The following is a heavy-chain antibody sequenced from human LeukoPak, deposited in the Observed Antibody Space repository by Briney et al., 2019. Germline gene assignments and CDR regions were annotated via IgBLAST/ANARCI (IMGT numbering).Heavy chain of an antibody. V-gene: IGHV4-4*02. Sequence: SETLSLTCAVSGGSISSSNWWSWVRQPPGKGLEWIGEIYHSGSTNYNPSLKSRVTISVDKSKNQFSLKLSSVTAADTAVYYCARDLGGCGSYFAFDIWGQGTMVTVSS. J-gene: IGHJ3*02. D-gene: IGHD1-26*01. CDR2: IYHSGST. CDR1: GGSISSSNW. CDR3: ARDLGGCGSYFAFDI.